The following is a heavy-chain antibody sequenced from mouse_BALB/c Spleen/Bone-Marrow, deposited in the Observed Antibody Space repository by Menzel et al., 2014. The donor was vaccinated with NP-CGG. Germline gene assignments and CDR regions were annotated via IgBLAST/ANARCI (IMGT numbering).Heavy chain of an antibody. V-gene: IGHV1S137*01. J-gene: IGHJ4*01. CDR1: GYTFTDYA. CDR2: ISTNYGDA. CDR3: ARDAMDY. Sequence: VQLQQSGAELVRPGVSVKISCKGSGYTFTDYAMHWVKQSHAKSLEWIGVISTNYGDASYNQKFKGKATMTVDKSSSTAYMELARLTSEDSAIYYCARDAMDYWGQGTSVTVSS.